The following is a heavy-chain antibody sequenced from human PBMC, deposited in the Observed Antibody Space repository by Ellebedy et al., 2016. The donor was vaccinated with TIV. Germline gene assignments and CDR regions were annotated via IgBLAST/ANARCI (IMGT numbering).Heavy chain of an antibody. CDR3: ARHSFDEQVGATIGFDY. CDR1: GGSISTSNFY. CDR2: VYYSGTT. D-gene: IGHD1-26*01. V-gene: IGHV4-39*01. J-gene: IGHJ4*02. Sequence: MPGGSLRLSCTVSGGSISTSNFYWGWVRQPPGKGLEWIGTVYYSGTTQYNPSLKSRVTISVDTSKNQFSLKLSSVTAADTAVYYCARHSFDEQVGATIGFDYWGQGTLVTVSS.